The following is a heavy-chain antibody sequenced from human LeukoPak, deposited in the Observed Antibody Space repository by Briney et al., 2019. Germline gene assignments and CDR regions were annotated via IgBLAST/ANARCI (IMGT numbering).Heavy chain of an antibody. J-gene: IGHJ4*02. CDR2: VNTDGSST. D-gene: IGHD2-2*02. V-gene: IGHV3-74*01. CDR3: ARGPIPATAIPEN. CDR1: GFTFSSYW. Sequence: GGSLRLSCAASGFTFSSYWMHWVRQAPGKGLVWVSRVNTDGSSTTYADSVKGRFTISRDNAKNTVYLQMNSLRAEDTAVYYCARGPIPATAIPENWDQGTLVTVSS.